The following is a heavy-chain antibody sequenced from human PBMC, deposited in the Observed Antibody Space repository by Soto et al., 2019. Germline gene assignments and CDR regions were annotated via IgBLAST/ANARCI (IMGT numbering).Heavy chain of an antibody. Sequence: GGSLRLSCAASGFTFSSNAMNWVRQAPWKGLEWVSAISGSGGSTYYADSVKGRFTISRDSSKNTLYLQMNSLRAEDTAVYYCAKGNSWSPALVLDIWGQGTMVTVSS. J-gene: IGHJ3*02. V-gene: IGHV3-23*01. CDR2: ISGSGGST. CDR3: AKGNSWSPALVLDI. CDR1: GFTFSSNA. D-gene: IGHD1-7*01.